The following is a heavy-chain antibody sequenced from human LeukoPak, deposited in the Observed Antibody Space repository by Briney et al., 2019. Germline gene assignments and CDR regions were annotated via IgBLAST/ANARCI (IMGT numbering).Heavy chain of an antibody. D-gene: IGHD2-15*01. V-gene: IGHV4-34*01. Sequence: SETLSLTCAVYGGSFSGYSWTWVRQPPGKGLEWIGEINHGGSTNYNPSLKSRVTIPVDTSMNQFSLKLTSVTAADTAVYHCARGTDPYYCGGGSCRCYYGLDVWGQGTTVTVSS. CDR1: GGSFSGYS. J-gene: IGHJ6*02. CDR3: ARGTDPYYCGGGSCRCYYGLDV. CDR2: INHGGST.